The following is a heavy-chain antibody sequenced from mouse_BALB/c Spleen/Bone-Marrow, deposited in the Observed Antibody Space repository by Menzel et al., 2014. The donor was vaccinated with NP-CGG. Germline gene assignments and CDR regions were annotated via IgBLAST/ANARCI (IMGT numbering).Heavy chain of an antibody. CDR2: ISSGGSYT. V-gene: IGHV5-9-3*01. Sequence: EVQGVESGGGLVKPGGSLKLSCAASGFTFSSYAMSWVRQTPEKRLEWVATISSGGSYTYYPDSVKGRFTISRDNAKNSLYLQMSSLRSEGTAMYYCARRDYGYFDVWGAGTTVTVSS. CDR1: GFTFSSYA. J-gene: IGHJ1*01. CDR3: ARRDYGYFDV.